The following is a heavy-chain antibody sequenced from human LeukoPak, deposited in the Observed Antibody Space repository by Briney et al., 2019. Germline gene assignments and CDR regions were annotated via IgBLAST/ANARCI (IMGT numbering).Heavy chain of an antibody. CDR1: GYTFTSYG. CDR3: ARGPYSSSSTHYFDY. D-gene: IGHD6-13*01. J-gene: IGHJ4*02. V-gene: IGHV1-18*01. Sequence: ASVKVSRKASGYTFTSYGISWVRQAPGQGLEWMGWISAYNGNTNYAQKLQGRVTMTTDTSTSTAYMELRSLRSDDTAVYYCARGPYSSSSTHYFDYWGQGTLVTVPS. CDR2: ISAYNGNT.